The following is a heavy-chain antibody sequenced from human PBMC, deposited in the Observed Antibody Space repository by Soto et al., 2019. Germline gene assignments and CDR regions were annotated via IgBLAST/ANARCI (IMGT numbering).Heavy chain of an antibody. CDR2: IYPGDSDT. CDR3: AKTQRLVYCTNGVSYRPYDVFDI. CDR1: DYKLSAYW. V-gene: IGHV5-51*01. Sequence: PGESLQISCIGVDYKLSAYWRGWVRQMHGKGLKWMGIIYPGDSDTRYSPSFQGQVTISADKSISTAYLQWSSLKASVTAMYYCAKTQRLVYCTNGVSYRPYDVFDIWGQGTIVAGSS. D-gene: IGHD2-8*01. J-gene: IGHJ3*02.